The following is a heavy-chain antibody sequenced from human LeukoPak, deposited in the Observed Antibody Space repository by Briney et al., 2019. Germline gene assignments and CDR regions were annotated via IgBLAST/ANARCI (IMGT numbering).Heavy chain of an antibody. CDR3: ARSSSSWYSDY. Sequence: GGSLRLSCAASGFTFSSYGMNWVRQAPGKGLEWVSYISSSGSTIYYADSVKGRFTISRDNAKNSLYLQMNSLRAEDTALYYCARSSSSWYSDYWGQGTLVTVSS. CDR1: GFTFSSYG. J-gene: IGHJ4*02. V-gene: IGHV3-48*03. CDR2: ISSSGSTI. D-gene: IGHD6-13*01.